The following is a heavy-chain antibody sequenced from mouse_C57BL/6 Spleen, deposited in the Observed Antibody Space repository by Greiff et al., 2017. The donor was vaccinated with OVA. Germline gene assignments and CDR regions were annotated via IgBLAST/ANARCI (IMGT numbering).Heavy chain of an antibody. CDR1: GYTFTSYW. CDR2: IDPSDSYT. J-gene: IGHJ2*01. Sequence: QVQLKQPGAELVMPGASVKLSCKASGYTFTSYWMHWVKQRPGQGLEWIGEIDPSDSYTNYNQKFKGKSTLTVDKSSSTAYMQLSSLTSEDSAVYYCARVRDGNSYFDYWGKGTTLTVSS. V-gene: IGHV1-69*01. D-gene: IGHD2-1*01. CDR3: ARVRDGNSYFDY.